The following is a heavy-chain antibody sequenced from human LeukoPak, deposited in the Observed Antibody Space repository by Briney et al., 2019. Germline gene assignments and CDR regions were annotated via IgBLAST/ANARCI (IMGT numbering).Heavy chain of an antibody. J-gene: IGHJ2*01. CDR2: INHSGST. Sequence: SETLSLTCAVYGGSFSGYYWSWIRQPPGKGLEWIGEINHSGSTNYNPSLKSRVTISVDTSKNQFSLKLSSVTAADTAVYYCARVSQGYSYGYWYFDLWGRGTLVTVSS. D-gene: IGHD5-18*01. V-gene: IGHV4-34*01. CDR3: ARVSQGYSYGYWYFDL. CDR1: GGSFSGYY.